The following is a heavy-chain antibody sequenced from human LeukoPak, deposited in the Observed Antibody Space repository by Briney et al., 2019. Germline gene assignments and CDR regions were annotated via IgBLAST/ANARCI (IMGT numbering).Heavy chain of an antibody. D-gene: IGHD6-13*01. CDR2: IYYSGGT. CDR1: GGSISSYY. V-gene: IGHV4-59*05. CDR3: ATAITATGNPFDY. J-gene: IGHJ4*02. Sequence: PSETLSLTCTVSGGSISSYYWSWIRQPPGKGLEWIGSIYYSGGTYYTPSLKSRVTISVDTSKNQFSLRLSSVTAADTALYYCATAITATGNPFDYWGQGTLVTVSS.